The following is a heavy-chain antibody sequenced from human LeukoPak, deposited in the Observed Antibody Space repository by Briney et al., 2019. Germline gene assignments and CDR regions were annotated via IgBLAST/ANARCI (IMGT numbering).Heavy chain of an antibody. CDR2: IYYSGST. Sequence: SETLSLTCTVSGGSISGYYWSWIRQPPGKGLEWIGYIYYSGSTNYNPSLKSRVTLSVDTSKNQFSLKLTSVTAADTAVYYCARGYYDSSGYYLAAYWGQGTLVTVSS. V-gene: IGHV4-59*01. J-gene: IGHJ4*02. CDR1: GGSISGYY. D-gene: IGHD3-22*01. CDR3: ARGYYDSSGYYLAAY.